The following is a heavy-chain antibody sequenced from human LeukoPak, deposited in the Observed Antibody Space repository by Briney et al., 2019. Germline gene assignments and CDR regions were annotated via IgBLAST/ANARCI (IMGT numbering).Heavy chain of an antibody. Sequence: ASVKVSCKTSGGAFSSYDISWLRQAPGQGLEWMGGITPIFGTANYAQKFQGRVTITAVESTSTVYMELSSLRSEDTAVYYCARAWGDGYNYGVGPFDYWGQGTLVTVSS. CDR3: ARAWGDGYNYGVGPFDY. V-gene: IGHV1-69*13. CDR2: ITPIFGTA. D-gene: IGHD5-24*01. CDR1: GGAFSSYD. J-gene: IGHJ4*02.